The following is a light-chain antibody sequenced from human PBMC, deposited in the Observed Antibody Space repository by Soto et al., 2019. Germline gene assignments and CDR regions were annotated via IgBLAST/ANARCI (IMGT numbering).Light chain of an antibody. J-gene: IGLJ2*01. Sequence: QSVLTQPPSVSGAPGQRVTISCTGSSSNIGAGYDVHWYQQLPGTAPKLLIYGNSNRPSGVPDRFSGSKSGTSASLAITGLQAEDEADYYCQSYDSSLSEVVFGGGTQRTVL. CDR2: GNS. CDR3: QSYDSSLSEVV. V-gene: IGLV1-40*01. CDR1: SSNIGAGYD.